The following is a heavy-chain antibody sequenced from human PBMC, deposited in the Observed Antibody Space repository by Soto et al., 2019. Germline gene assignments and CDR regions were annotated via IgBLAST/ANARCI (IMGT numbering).Heavy chain of an antibody. CDR3: ARGSKLERDALDI. J-gene: IGHJ3*02. D-gene: IGHD1-1*01. V-gene: IGHV4-31*03. CDR1: GVSINSGGYY. Sequence: QVQLQESGPGLVKPSQTLSLTCSVSGVSINSGGYYWSWIRHHPGKGLEWIGYIYYTGHTFYNASLKSRVAMSLDTSKNQFSLKLSSVTAADTAVYYCARGSKLERDALDIWGPGTMVTVSS. CDR2: IYYTGHT.